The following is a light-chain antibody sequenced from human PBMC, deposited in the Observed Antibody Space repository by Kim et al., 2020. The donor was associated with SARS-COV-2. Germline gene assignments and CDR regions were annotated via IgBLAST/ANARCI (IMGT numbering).Light chain of an antibody. CDR2: DVS. V-gene: IGLV2-14*04. Sequence: QSLTISCTGTSSDVGGYNDVTWYQQHPGKAPKLMIYDVSKRPSGVSNRFSGSKSGNTASLSISGLQAEDEADYYCSSYTSSSTLFVFGTGTKVTVL. CDR3: SSYTSSSTLFV. CDR1: SSDVGGYND. J-gene: IGLJ1*01.